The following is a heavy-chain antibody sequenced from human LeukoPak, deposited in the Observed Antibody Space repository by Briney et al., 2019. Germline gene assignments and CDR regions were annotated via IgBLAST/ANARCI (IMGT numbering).Heavy chain of an antibody. CDR3: ARFRLFNWFDP. D-gene: IGHD6-25*01. CDR2: INQDGSEK. Sequence: GGSLRLSCAACRFISSNYWMIGVRQAPGKGREWVANINQDGSEKYYMDPVKGRFTISRDNAKNSLYLQMNSLRAEDTAVYYCARFRLFNWFDPWGQGTLVTVSS. CDR1: RFISSNYW. J-gene: IGHJ5*02. V-gene: IGHV3-7*01.